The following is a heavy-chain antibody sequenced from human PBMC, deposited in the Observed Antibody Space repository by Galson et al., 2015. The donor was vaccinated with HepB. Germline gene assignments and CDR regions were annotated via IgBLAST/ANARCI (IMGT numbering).Heavy chain of an antibody. V-gene: IGHV3-23*01. CDR3: AQISASGSGTYFLGD. J-gene: IGHJ4*02. Sequence: SLRLSCAASGFTFRNYAMSWARQAPGKGLAWVSVIRSTDGTTEYADSVKGRFTTSRDNSKSTLYLQMNSLRTEDTAVYYCAQISASGSGTYFLGDWGQGILVTVSS. CDR1: GFTFRNYA. D-gene: IGHD3-10*01. CDR2: IRSTDGTT.